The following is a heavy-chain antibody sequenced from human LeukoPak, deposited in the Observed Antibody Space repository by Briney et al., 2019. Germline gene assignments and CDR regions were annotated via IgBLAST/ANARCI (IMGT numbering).Heavy chain of an antibody. J-gene: IGHJ6*02. CDR1: GFTFSSYA. V-gene: IGHV3-30-3*01. D-gene: IGHD6-19*01. CDR3: ARDPPKYSSGWHYYYYGMDV. CDR2: ISYDGSNK. Sequence: GGSLRLSCAASGFTFSSYAMHWVRQAPGKGLEWVAVISYDGSNKYYADSVKGRFTISRDNSKNTLYLQMNSLRAEDTAVYYCARDPPKYSSGWHYYYYGMDVWGQGTTVTVSS.